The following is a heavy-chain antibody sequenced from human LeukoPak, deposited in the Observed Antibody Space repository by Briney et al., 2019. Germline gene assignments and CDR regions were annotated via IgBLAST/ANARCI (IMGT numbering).Heavy chain of an antibody. J-gene: IGHJ5*02. Sequence: GGSLRLSCVASGFTLSDFSMHWVRQAPGKGLEWVAVISHDGNKKYYGVSVKGRFIISRNNFKNTLYLQMNSLRGGDTAVYYCARRGAVAGVDLWGQGTLVTVSS. CDR3: ARRGAVAGVDL. V-gene: IGHV3-30-3*01. CDR1: GFTLSDFS. D-gene: IGHD4-23*01. CDR2: ISHDGNKK.